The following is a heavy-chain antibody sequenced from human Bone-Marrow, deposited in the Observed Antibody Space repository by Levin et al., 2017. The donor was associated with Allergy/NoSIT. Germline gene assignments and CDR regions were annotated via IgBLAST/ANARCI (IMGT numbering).Heavy chain of an antibody. CDR3: ARSTYGDYAFDI. D-gene: IGHD4-17*01. CDR2: ISWNSGSI. J-gene: IGHJ3*02. CDR1: GFTFDDYA. Sequence: GGSLRLSCAASGFTFDDYAMHWVRQAPGKGLEWVSGISWNSGSIGYADSVKGRFTISRDNAKNSLYLQMNSLRAEDTALYYCARSTYGDYAFDIWGQGTMVTVSS. V-gene: IGHV3-9*01.